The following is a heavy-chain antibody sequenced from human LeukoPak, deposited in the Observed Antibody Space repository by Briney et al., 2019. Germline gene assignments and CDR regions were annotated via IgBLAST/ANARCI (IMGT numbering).Heavy chain of an antibody. CDR2: IYYSGST. J-gene: IGHJ6*02. D-gene: IGHD3-3*01. CDR1: GGSVSSGSYY. V-gene: IGHV4-61*01. Sequence: SGTLSLTCTVSGGSVSSGSYYWSWIRQPPGKGLEWIGYIYYSGSTNYNPSLKSRVTISVDTSKNQFSLKLSSVTAADTAVYYCARGNHYDFWSGYYTRNYYGMDVWGQGTTVTVSS. CDR3: ARGNHYDFWSGYYTRNYYGMDV.